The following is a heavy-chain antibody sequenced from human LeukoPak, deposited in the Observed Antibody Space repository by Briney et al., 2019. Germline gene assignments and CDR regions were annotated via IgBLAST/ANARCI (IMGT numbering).Heavy chain of an antibody. V-gene: IGHV3-73*01. CDR3: TRSTTVTTVSYY. CDR2: IRSKANSYAT. J-gene: IGHJ4*02. Sequence: QPGGSLRLSCAASGFTFSSYEMNWVRQASGKGLEWVGRIRSKANSYATAYAASVKGRFTISRDDSKNTAYLQMNSLKTEDTAVYYCTRSTTVTTVSYYWGQGTLVTVSS. CDR1: GFTFSSYE. D-gene: IGHD4-17*01.